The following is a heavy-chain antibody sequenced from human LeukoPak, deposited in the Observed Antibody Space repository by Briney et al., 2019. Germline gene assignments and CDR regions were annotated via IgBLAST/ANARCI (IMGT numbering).Heavy chain of an antibody. CDR2: IIPILGIA. Sequence: SVKVSCKASGGTFSSYAISWVRQAPGQGLEWIGRIIPILGIANYAQKFQGRVTITADKSTSTAYMELSSLRSEDTAVYYCARDPFPRITMVRGVTEPGYWGQGTLVTVSS. J-gene: IGHJ4*02. D-gene: IGHD3-10*01. V-gene: IGHV1-69*04. CDR3: ARDPFPRITMVRGVTEPGY. CDR1: GGTFSSYA.